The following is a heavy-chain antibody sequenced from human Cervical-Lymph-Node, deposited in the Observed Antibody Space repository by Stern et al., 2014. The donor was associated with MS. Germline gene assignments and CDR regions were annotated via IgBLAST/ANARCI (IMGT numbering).Heavy chain of an antibody. D-gene: IGHD3-3*01. J-gene: IGHJ4*02. CDR1: GFTFSRYG. CDR3: AKDFGDSVGFLEWLFEY. V-gene: IGHV3-30*18. Sequence: QVQLMQSGGGVVQPGRSLRLSCAASGFTFSRYGMHWVRQAPGKGLEWVAVLSTDVSNDYYADSVKGRFTISRDNSKNTLYLQMNSLRAEDTAVYYCAKDFGDSVGFLEWLFEYWGQGTLVTVSS. CDR2: LSTDVSND.